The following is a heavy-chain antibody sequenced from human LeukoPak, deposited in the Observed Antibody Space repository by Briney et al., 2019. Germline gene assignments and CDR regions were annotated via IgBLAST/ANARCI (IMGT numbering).Heavy chain of an antibody. CDR2: IRYDGSNK. V-gene: IGHV3-30*02. Sequence: GGSLRLSCAASVFTFSSDGMHWVRQAPGKGLEWVAFIRYDGSNKYYADSVKGRFTISRDNSKNALFLQMNTLRPEDTAVYYCATQIIVVVADTSYADYCGQGSLVTVSS. CDR3: ATQIIVVVADTSYADY. J-gene: IGHJ4*01. D-gene: IGHD2-21*01. CDR1: VFTFSSDG.